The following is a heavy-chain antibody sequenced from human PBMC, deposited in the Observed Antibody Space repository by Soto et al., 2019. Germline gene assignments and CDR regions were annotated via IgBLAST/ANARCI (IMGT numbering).Heavy chain of an antibody. CDR3: ASWAVQQHDCVGPFDY. D-gene: IGHD2-21*02. Sequence: QVQLVQSGAEVKKPGASVKVSCTASGYTFTSHGFSWVRQAPGQGLEWMGWISGYNGNTNFARKLQGRVTMTTDTSTTTAYMELRSLRSDDTAVYYCASWAVQQHDCVGPFDYWGQGTRVTVSS. J-gene: IGHJ4*02. V-gene: IGHV1-18*04. CDR2: ISGYNGNT. CDR1: GYTFTSHG.